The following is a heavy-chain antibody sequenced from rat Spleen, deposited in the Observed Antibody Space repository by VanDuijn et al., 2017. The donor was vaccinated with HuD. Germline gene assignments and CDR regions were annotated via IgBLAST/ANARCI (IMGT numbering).Heavy chain of an antibody. D-gene: IGHD1-9*01. J-gene: IGHJ2*01. CDR2: ISYGYSSGHSST. CDR3: VRHGYTRYYFDY. V-gene: IGHV5-29*01. Sequence: EVQLVESGGGLVQPGRSLKLSCAASGFPFSDYGMAWVRQAPTQGLEWVATISYGYSSGHSSTYYRDSVKGRFTISRDNAKSSLYLQMDSLRSEDTASYDCVRHGYTRYYFDYWGQGVMVTVSS. CDR1: GFPFSDYG.